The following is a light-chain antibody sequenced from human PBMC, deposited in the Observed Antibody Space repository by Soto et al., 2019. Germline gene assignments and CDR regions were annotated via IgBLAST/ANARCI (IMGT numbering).Light chain of an antibody. CDR1: QSVSSN. J-gene: IGKJ2*01. CDR3: QQSNKWPYT. V-gene: IGKV3-15*01. Sequence: IVMTQSPATLSVSPGERATLSCRASQSVSSNLAWYQHKPGQAPRLLFYGASTRAAGIPARFSGGGSGTDFTLNISGLQSEDFAVYYCQQSNKWPYTFGQGTKLEIK. CDR2: GAS.